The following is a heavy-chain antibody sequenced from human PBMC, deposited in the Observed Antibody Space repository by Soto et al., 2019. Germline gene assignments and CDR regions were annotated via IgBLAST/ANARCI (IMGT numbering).Heavy chain of an antibody. V-gene: IGHV4-30-2*01. CDR3: ARGPSWASYYYGMDV. D-gene: IGHD1-26*01. CDR2: IYHSGST. J-gene: IGHJ6*02. Sequence: PSETLSLTCAVSGGSISSGGYSWSWIRQPPGKGLEWIGYIYHSGSTYYNPSLKSRVTISVDRSKNQFSLKLSSVTAADTAVYYCARGPSWASYYYGMDVWGQGTTVTVSS. CDR1: GGSISSGGYS.